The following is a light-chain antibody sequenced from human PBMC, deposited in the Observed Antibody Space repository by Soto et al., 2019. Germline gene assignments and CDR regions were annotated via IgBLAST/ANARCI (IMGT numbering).Light chain of an antibody. V-gene: IGKV3-20*01. CDR3: QQYGSSHFWT. Sequence: EIVLTQSPGTLSLSPGERATLSCRASQSVSSSYLAWYQQKPGQAPRLLIYGASSMATGIPDRFSGSGSGTDFTLTISRLEPEDFAVYYCQQYGSSHFWTFGQGTKVEIK. CDR1: QSVSSSY. CDR2: GAS. J-gene: IGKJ1*01.